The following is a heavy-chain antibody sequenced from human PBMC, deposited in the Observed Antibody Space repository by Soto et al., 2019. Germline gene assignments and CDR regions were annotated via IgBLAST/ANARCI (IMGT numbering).Heavy chain of an antibody. J-gene: IGHJ3*02. CDR2: IDPSDSYT. CDR1: GYSFTSYW. V-gene: IGHV5-10-1*01. D-gene: IGHD3-22*01. Sequence: PGESLKISCKGSGYSFTSYWISWVRQMPGKGLEWMGRIDPSDSYTNYSPSFQGHVTISADKSISTAYLQWSSLKASDTAMYYCATRYYYDSSGYYYVGRHDAFDIWGQGTMVTVSS. CDR3: ATRYYYDSSGYYYVGRHDAFDI.